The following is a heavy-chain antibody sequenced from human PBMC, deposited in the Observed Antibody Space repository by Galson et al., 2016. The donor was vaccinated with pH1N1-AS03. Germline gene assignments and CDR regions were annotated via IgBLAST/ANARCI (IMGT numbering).Heavy chain of an antibody. CDR1: GGSIMSTNW. CDR3: ARDQRDSSRQFDY. Sequence: SETLSLTCTVSGGSIMSTNWWSWVRQPPGKGLEWIGEIYRTGSTNYKPSLRSRVTMSIDTSKNQFSLKLSSVTAADTAVYYCARDQRDSSRQFDYWGQGTLVTVSS. J-gene: IGHJ4*02. V-gene: IGHV4-4*02. CDR2: IYRTGST. D-gene: IGHD3-22*01.